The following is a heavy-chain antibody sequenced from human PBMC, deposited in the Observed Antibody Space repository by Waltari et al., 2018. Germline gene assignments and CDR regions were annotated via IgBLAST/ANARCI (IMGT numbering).Heavy chain of an antibody. Sequence: QVQLQESGPGLVKPSETLTLACSVSGVSVSPYFWACLRQAPGKGLEWIGYIAHTGGTKYNPSLHGRVSMSFDTAKNQFSLKVNAVSAADTAMYYCARERLPGGNSQLDYWGQGTMVTVSS. J-gene: IGHJ4*02. D-gene: IGHD1-1*01. CDR3: ARERLPGGNSQLDY. CDR1: GVSVSPYF. CDR2: IAHTGGT. V-gene: IGHV4-59*02.